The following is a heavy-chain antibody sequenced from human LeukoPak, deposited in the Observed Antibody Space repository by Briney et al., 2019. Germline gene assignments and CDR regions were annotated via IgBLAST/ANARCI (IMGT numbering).Heavy chain of an antibody. D-gene: IGHD1-1*01. CDR2: IYSSGNT. V-gene: IGHV4-59*08. CDR1: AGSISSYY. CDR3: ARGGVVVQDAFDI. J-gene: IGHJ3*02. Sequence: PSETLSLTCTVSAGSISSYYWGWIRQPPGKGLEWIGSIYSSGNTNDNPSLKSRLTISVNTSKNQFSLKLTSVTAADTAMYHCARGGVVVQDAFDIWGQGTMVTVSS.